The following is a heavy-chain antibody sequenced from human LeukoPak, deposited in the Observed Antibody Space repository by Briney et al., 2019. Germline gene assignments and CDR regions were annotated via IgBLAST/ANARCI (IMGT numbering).Heavy chain of an antibody. CDR3: ASIAPHAFDI. J-gene: IGHJ3*02. CDR1: GFTFSSYA. Sequence: PGRSLRLSCAASGFTFSSYAMHWVRQAPGKGLEWVAVISYDGSNKYYADSVKGRFTISRDNSKNTLYLQMNSLRAEDTAVYYCASIAPHAFDIWGQGTMVTVS. V-gene: IGHV3-30-3*01. CDR2: ISYDGSNK. D-gene: IGHD2-21*01.